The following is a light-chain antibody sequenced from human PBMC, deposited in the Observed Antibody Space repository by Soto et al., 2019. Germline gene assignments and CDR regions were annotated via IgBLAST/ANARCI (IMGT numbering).Light chain of an antibody. CDR2: LQS. J-gene: IGKJ1*01. Sequence: ENVLTETPAPLSWFPGETDTLSCRASQAVNTRLAWYQHKTGQAPRILIYLQSNRATGIPVRFIGSGSGTDLNLTISSLEPEDSAVYYCHKRQSWPRTCGQGTKVDIK. V-gene: IGKV3-11*01. CDR3: HKRQSWPRT. CDR1: QAVNTR.